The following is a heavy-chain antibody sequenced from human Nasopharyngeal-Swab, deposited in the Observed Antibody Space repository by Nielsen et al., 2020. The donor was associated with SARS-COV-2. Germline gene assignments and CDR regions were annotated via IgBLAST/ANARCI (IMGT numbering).Heavy chain of an antibody. J-gene: IGHJ4*02. V-gene: IGHV4-59*01. CDR2: MYYSGSA. CDR3: ARVRNARYSNNWFFDY. CDR1: GGPISGYY. D-gene: IGHD6-13*01. Sequence: SETLSLTCSVSGGPISGYYWSWIRQPPGKGLESVGYMYYSGSANYSPSLKSRVTMSVDTSKRQLSLRLSSVTAADTAVYYCARVRNARYSNNWFFDYWGPGTLVTVSS.